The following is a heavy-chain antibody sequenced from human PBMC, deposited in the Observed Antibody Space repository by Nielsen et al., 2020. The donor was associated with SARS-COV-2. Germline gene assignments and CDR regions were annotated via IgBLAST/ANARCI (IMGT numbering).Heavy chain of an antibody. CDR1: GYSISSGYY. V-gene: IGHV4-38-2*02. D-gene: IGHD4-17*01. Sequence: SETLSLTCTVSGYSISSGYYWGWIRQPPGKGLEWIGSIYHSGSTYYNPSLKSRVTISVDTSKNQFSLKLSSVTAADTAVYYCARDRRPVTVDYWGQGTLVTVSS. CDR2: IYHSGST. CDR3: ARDRRPVTVDY. J-gene: IGHJ4*02.